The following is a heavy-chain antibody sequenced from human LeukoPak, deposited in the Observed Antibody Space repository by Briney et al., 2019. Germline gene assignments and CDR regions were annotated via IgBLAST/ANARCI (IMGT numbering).Heavy chain of an antibody. CDR2: ISGHGTST. Sequence: GGSLRLSCAASGFTFTTYAMAWVRHGPGKGLEWVSFISGHGTSTYYADSVKGRFTISRDKSKSTMFLQMDSLRVEDTAIYYCAKSVGATTLFDSWGQGTLVTVSS. J-gene: IGHJ4*02. CDR3: AKSVGATTLFDS. D-gene: IGHD3-16*01. CDR1: GFTFTTYA. V-gene: IGHV3-23*01.